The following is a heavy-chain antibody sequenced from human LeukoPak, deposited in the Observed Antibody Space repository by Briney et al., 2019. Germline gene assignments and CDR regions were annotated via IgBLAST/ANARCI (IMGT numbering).Heavy chain of an antibody. V-gene: IGHV3-7*01. D-gene: IGHD6-6*01. CDR2: IKQDGSEK. CDR3: ARRPYSSSSGCYFDY. Sequence: GGPLRLSCAASGFTFSSYWMSWVRQAPGKGLEWVANIKQDGSEKYYVDSVKGRFTISRDNAKNSLYLQMNSLRAEDTAVYYCARRPYSSSSGCYFDYWGQGTLVTVSS. CDR1: GFTFSSYW. J-gene: IGHJ4*02.